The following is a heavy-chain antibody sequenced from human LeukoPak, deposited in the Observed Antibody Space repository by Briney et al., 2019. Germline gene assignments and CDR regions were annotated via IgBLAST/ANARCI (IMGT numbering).Heavy chain of an antibody. V-gene: IGHV1-2*02. J-gene: IGHJ4*02. CDR3: ARDISGSYYY. D-gene: IGHD1-26*01. Sequence: ASVKVSCKASGYTFTKYYMHWVRQAPGQGLEWMGWINPNSGATNYAQKFQGRVTMTRDTSISTAYMELSSLRSDDTAVYYCARDISGSYYYWGQGTLVTVPS. CDR1: GYTFTKYY. CDR2: INPNSGAT.